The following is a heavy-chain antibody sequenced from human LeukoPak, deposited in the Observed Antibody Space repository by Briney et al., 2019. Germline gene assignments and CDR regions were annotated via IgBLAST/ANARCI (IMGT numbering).Heavy chain of an antibody. CDR2: ISGSGGST. CDR1: GFTFSSYA. V-gene: IGHV3-23*01. CDR3: AKDRRRPNYYMDV. J-gene: IGHJ6*03. Sequence: PGGSLRLSCAGSGFTFSSYAMSWVRQAPGKGLEGVSAISGSGGSTYYADSVKGRFTISRDNSKNTLYLQMNSLRAEDTAVYYCAKDRRRPNYYMDVWGKGTTVTVSS.